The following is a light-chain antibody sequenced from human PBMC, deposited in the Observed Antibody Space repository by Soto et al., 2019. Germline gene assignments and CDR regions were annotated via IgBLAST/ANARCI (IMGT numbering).Light chain of an antibody. J-gene: IGLJ2*01. CDR3: SSWDDSLNGVV. CDR2: SDN. V-gene: IGLV1-44*01. Sequence: QSALTQPPSTSGTPGQRVTISCSGSSSNIGSNAVNWYLQLPGTAPKLLIYSDNQRPSGVPDRFSGSKSGTSASLAISALQSEDEADYYCSSWDDSLNGVVFGGGTKSPS. CDR1: SSNIGSNA.